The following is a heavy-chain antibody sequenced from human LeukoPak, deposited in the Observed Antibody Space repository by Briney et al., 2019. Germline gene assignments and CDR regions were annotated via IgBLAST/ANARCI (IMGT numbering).Heavy chain of an antibody. CDR1: GYTFNSHG. V-gene: IGHV1-18*04. D-gene: IGHD6-6*01. Sequence: ASVKVSCKASGYTFNSHGISWVRQAPGQGLEWMGWISAYNGNTNYAQKLQGRVTMTTDTSTSTAYMELRSLRSDDTAVYYCARQGRIAARLSSLGSPLPFDYWGQGTLVTVSP. CDR2: ISAYNGNT. CDR3: ARQGRIAARLSSLGSPLPFDY. J-gene: IGHJ4*02.